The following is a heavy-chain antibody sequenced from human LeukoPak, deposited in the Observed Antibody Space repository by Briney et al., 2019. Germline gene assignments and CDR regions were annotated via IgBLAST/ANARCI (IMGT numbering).Heavy chain of an antibody. D-gene: IGHD7-27*01. V-gene: IGHV1-2*02. J-gene: IGHJ6*03. CDR1: GYTFTGYY. CDR2: INPNSGGT. Sequence: ASVKVSCKASGYTFTGYYMHWVRQAPGQGLEWMGWINPNSGGTNYAQKFQGRVTMTRDTSISTAYMELSRLRSDDTAVYYCARSLYGPGDRYYYYMDVWGKGTTVTVSS. CDR3: ARSLYGPGDRYYYYMDV.